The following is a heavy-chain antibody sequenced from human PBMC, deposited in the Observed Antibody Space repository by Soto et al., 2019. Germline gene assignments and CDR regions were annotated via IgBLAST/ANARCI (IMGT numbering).Heavy chain of an antibody. CDR2: IYFSGSA. CDR3: ARGQVVAAQH. D-gene: IGHD2-15*01. Sequence: PSETLSLTCTFSGGSITSYYWSWIRQPPGKGLEWIGYIYFSGSANYNPSLKSRVTISVDTSKNQFSLKLSSVTAADTAVYYCARGQVVAAQHWGQGTLVTVSS. V-gene: IGHV4-59*08. J-gene: IGHJ4*02. CDR1: GGSITSYY.